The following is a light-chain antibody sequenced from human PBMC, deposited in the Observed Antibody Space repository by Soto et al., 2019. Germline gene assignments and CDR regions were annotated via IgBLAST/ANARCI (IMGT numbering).Light chain of an antibody. CDR2: KSS. Sequence: DIQMTQSPSTLSASVGDRVTITCRASQSISSWLAWYQQKPGKAPNLVIYKSSSLESGVPSRFSGSGSGTEFTLTISSLQPDDFATYYCQQCDTYPWTCGPGTKV. CDR1: QSISSW. CDR3: QQCDTYPWT. J-gene: IGKJ1*01. V-gene: IGKV1-5*03.